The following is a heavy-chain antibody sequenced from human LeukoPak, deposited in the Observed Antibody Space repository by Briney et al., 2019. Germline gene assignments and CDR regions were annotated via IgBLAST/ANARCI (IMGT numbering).Heavy chain of an antibody. CDR3: ARDERYDSSGYPFDY. CDR2: ISVYNGNT. CDR1: GYTFTSYG. D-gene: IGHD3-22*01. J-gene: IGHJ4*02. V-gene: IGHV1-18*01. Sequence: GASVKVSCKASGYTFTSYGITWVRQAPGQGLEWMGWISVYNGNTNYAQKLQGRVTMTTDTSTSTAYMELSSLRSDDTAVYYCARDERYDSSGYPFDYWGQGTLVTVSS.